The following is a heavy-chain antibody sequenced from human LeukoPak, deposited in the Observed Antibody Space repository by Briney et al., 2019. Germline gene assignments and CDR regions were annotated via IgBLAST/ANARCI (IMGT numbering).Heavy chain of an antibody. Sequence: SETLSLTCAVYGGSFIGYYWSWIRQPPGKGLEWIGEINHSGSTNYNPSLKSRVTISVDTSKNQFSLKLSSVTAADTAVYYCARIYGVGRSYGNYWGQGTLVTVSS. V-gene: IGHV4-34*01. J-gene: IGHJ4*02. CDR1: GGSFIGYY. CDR3: ARIYGVGRSYGNY. D-gene: IGHD4/OR15-4a*01. CDR2: INHSGST.